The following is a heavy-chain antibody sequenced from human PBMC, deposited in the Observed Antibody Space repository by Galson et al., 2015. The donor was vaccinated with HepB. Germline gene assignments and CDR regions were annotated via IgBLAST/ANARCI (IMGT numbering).Heavy chain of an antibody. CDR1: GFTFSDFY. CDR2: ISSASSYT. Sequence: SLRLSCAASGFTFSDFYTSWVRQAPGKGLEWVSYISSASSYTTYGGSVEGRFTVSRDNAKNSLYLQMNNLRAGDTAIYFCARLFGGYSGFMDFWGQGTPVTVSS. J-gene: IGHJ4*02. CDR3: ARLFGGYSGFMDF. V-gene: IGHV3-11*03. D-gene: IGHD4-23*01.